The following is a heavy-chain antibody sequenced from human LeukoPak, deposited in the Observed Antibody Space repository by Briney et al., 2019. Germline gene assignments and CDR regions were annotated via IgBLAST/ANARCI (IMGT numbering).Heavy chain of an antibody. Sequence: PGGSLRLSCTASGFTFGDYAMSWVRQAPGKGLEWVGFIRSKAYSGTTEYAASVKGRFTISRDDSKSIAYLQMNSLKTEDTAVYYCTSSLYDYGDDGAFDIWGQGTMVTVSS. J-gene: IGHJ3*02. V-gene: IGHV3-49*04. CDR1: GFTFGDYA. CDR2: IRSKAYSGTT. D-gene: IGHD4-17*01. CDR3: TSSLYDYGDDGAFDI.